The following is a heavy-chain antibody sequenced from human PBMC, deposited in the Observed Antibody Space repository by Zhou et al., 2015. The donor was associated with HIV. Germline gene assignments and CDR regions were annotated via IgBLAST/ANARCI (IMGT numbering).Heavy chain of an antibody. V-gene: IGHV1-69*06. CDR2: IIPMFGTV. Sequence: QVLLVQSGAEVKKPGSSVKVSCEASGGTFSNYAVSWVRQAPGQGLEWMGAIIPMFGTVKYAQKFQGRVTITADKSTNTAYMEVSSLRSEDTAAYYCAREGWGSWYFDLWGRGTLVSVSS. D-gene: IGHD2-21*01. J-gene: IGHJ2*01. CDR1: GGTFSNYA. CDR3: AREGWGSWYFDL.